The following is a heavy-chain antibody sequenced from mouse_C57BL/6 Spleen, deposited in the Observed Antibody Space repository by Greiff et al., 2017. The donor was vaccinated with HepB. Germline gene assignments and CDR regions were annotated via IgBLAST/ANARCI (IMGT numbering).Heavy chain of an antibody. J-gene: IGHJ4*01. V-gene: IGHV1-77*01. Sequence: QVHVKQSGAELVKPGASVKISCKASGYTFTDYYINWVKQRPGQGLEWIGKIGPGSGSTYYNEKFKGKATLTADKSSSTAYMQLSSLTSEDSAVYFGARRDSSGYDAMDYWGQGTSVTVSS. CDR2: IGPGSGST. CDR1: GYTFTDYY. CDR3: ARRDSSGYDAMDY. D-gene: IGHD3-2*02.